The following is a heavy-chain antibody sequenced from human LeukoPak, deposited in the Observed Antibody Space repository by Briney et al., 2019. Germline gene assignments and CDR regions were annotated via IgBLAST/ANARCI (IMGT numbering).Heavy chain of an antibody. CDR1: GFTFSDNY. CDR3: VRDQSYYGV. V-gene: IGHV3-11*01. J-gene: IGHJ4*02. Sequence: GGSLRLSCAASGFTFSDNYMSWIRQVPGKGLEWVSGISTSGTAIHYADSVKGRFTISRDNAKKSVYLQMNSLKVDDTAVYYCVRDQSYYGVWGQGTLVTVSS. CDR2: ISTSGTAI. D-gene: IGHD2-21*01.